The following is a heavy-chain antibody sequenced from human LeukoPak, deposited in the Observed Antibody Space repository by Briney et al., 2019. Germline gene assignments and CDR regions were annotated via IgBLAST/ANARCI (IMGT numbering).Heavy chain of an antibody. V-gene: IGHV3-66*01. D-gene: IGHD2-8*01. CDR1: RFTVSSNY. J-gene: IGHJ5*02. CDR3: ARGNGNVGGRLDP. CDR2: LYAGGAT. Sequence: PGGSLRLSCAASRFTVSSNYMSWVRQAPGKDLEWVSGLYAGGATYYADSMGGRFTISRDHSKNTLYLQMTNLRVDDTAIYYCARGNGNVGGRLDPWGQGTRVTVSS.